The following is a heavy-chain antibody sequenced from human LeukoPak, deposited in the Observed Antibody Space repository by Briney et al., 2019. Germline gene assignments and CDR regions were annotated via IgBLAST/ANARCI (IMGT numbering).Heavy chain of an antibody. Sequence: SETLSLTCAVYGGSFSGYYWSWIRQPPGRGLEWIGEINHSGSTNYNPSLKSRVTISVDTSKNQFSLKLSSVTAADTAVYYCARCRYSSGWYRSYYFDYWGQGTLSPSPQ. D-gene: IGHD6-19*01. CDR1: GGSFSGYY. CDR3: ARCRYSSGWYRSYYFDY. CDR2: INHSGST. J-gene: IGHJ4*02. V-gene: IGHV4-34*01.